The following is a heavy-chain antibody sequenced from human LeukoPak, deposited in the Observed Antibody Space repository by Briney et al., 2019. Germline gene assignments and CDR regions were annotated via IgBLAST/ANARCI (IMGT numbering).Heavy chain of an antibody. J-gene: IGHJ4*02. CDR2: IIPIFGTA. CDR3: AIIVGATEAIDY. V-gene: IGHV1-69*05. Sequence: SVKVSFKASGFTFTSYDISWVRQAPGQGLEWMGGIIPIFGTANYAQKLQGRVTMTTDTSTSTAYMELRSLRSDDTAVYYCAIIVGATEAIDYWGQGTLVTVSS. CDR1: GFTFTSYD. D-gene: IGHD1-26*01.